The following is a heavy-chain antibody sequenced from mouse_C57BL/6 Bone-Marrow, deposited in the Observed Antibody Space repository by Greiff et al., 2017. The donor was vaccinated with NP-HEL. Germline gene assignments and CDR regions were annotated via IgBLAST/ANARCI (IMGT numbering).Heavy chain of an antibody. J-gene: IGHJ3*01. D-gene: IGHD3-2*02. CDR1: GFTFSNYW. V-gene: IGHV6-3*01. CDR2: IRLKSDNYAT. Sequence: EVKLVESGGGLVQPGGSMKLSCVASGFTFSNYWMNWVRQSPEKGLEWVAQIRLKSDNYATHYAESVKGRFTISRDDSKSSVYLQMNNLRAEDTGIYYCTGELRPQFAYWGQGTLVTVSA. CDR3: TGELRPQFAY.